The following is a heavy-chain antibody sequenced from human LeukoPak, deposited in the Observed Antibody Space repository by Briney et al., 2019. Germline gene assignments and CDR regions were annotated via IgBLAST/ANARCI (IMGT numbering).Heavy chain of an antibody. CDR2: IWYDGSNK. CDR3: ARSDQNTATYGMDV. D-gene: IGHD5-18*01. J-gene: IGHJ6*02. CDR1: GFTFSSYG. V-gene: IGHV3-33*01. Sequence: GGSLRLSCAASGFTFSSYGMHWVRQAPGKGLEWVAVIWYDGSNKYYADSVKGRFTISRDNSKNTLYLQMNSLRAEDTAVYYCARSDQNTATYGMDVWGQGTTVTVSS.